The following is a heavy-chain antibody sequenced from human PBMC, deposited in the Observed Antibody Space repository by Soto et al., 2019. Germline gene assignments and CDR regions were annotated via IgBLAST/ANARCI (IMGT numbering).Heavy chain of an antibody. D-gene: IGHD3-9*01. CDR2: ISGSGGST. J-gene: IGHJ4*02. Sequence: PWWSLRLGCAACGFTFRSYAMSWVRQAPGKGLEWVSAISGSGGSTYYADSVKGRFTISRDNSKNTLYLQMNSLRAEDTDVYYCAKDYPLLRGALRGWGQATLLTVSS. V-gene: IGHV3-23*01. CDR3: AKDYPLLRGALRG. CDR1: GFTFRSYA.